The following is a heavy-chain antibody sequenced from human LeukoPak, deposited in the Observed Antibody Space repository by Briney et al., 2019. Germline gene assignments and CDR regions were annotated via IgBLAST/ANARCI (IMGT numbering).Heavy chain of an antibody. J-gene: IGHJ4*02. D-gene: IGHD1-26*01. CDR2: ISYDGSNK. V-gene: IGHV3-30-3*01. Sequence: GGSLRLSCAASGFTFSSYWMHWVRQAPGKGLEWVAVISYDGSNKYYADSVKGRFTISRDNSKNTLYLQMNSLRAEDTAVYYCARADQWELLGPHDYWGQGTLVTVSS. CDR3: ARADQWELLGPHDY. CDR1: GFTFSSYW.